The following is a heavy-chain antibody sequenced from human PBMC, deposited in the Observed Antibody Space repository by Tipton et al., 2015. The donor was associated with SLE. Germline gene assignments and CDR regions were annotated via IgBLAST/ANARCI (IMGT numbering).Heavy chain of an antibody. CDR3: ARGPPFMEWERNWFDP. J-gene: IGHJ5*02. CDR2: IYHSGNA. CDR1: GASFSSSHW. Sequence: TLSLTCAVSGASFSSSHWWTWVRQPPGKGLEWIGEIYHSGNANYNSSLKSRVTISVNKSKNQFSLKLTSVTAADTAVYYCARGPPFMEWERNWFDPWGQGTQVTVSS. V-gene: IGHV4-4*02. D-gene: IGHD3-3*02.